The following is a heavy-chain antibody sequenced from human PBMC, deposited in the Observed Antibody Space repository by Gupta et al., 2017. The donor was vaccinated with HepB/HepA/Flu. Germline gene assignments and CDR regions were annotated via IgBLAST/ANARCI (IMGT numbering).Heavy chain of an antibody. V-gene: IGHV3-21*01. Sequence: EVQLVESGGGLVKPGGSLRLSCAASGFPFSSYRMNWVRQAPGKGLEWVSSISSSSSYIYYADSVKGRFTISRDNAKNSLYLQMNSLRAEDTAVYYCARAVWFGELSEGMDVWGQGTTVTVSS. CDR1: GFPFSSYR. D-gene: IGHD3-10*01. CDR2: ISSSSSYI. CDR3: ARAVWFGELSEGMDV. J-gene: IGHJ6*02.